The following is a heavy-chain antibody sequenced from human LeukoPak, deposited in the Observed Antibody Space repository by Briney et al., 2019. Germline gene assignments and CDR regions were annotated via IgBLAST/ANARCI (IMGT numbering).Heavy chain of an antibody. J-gene: IGHJ4*02. D-gene: IGHD3-16*01. V-gene: IGHV4-59*08. CDR3: ARHRAYYDSGPFDY. CDR1: GGSISSYY. CDR2: IYYSGST. Sequence: SETLSLTCNVSGGSISSYYWSWIRQPPGKGLEWIGYIYYSGSTHSNPSLRSRVTISMDTSNNQFSLKLTSVTAADTAVYYCARHRAYYDSGPFDYWGQGSLVTVSS.